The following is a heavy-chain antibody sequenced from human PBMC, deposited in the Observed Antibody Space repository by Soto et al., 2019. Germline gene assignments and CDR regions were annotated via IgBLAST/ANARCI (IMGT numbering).Heavy chain of an antibody. CDR2: ISGSGGST. J-gene: IGHJ6*03. CDR3: AKDLNSVATITGPHYYYYYYMDV. V-gene: IGHV3-23*01. D-gene: IGHD5-12*01. CDR1: GFTFSSYA. Sequence: GGSLRLSCAASGFTFSSYAMSWVRQAPGKGLEWVSAISGSGGSTYYADSVKGRFTISRDNSKNTLYLQMNSLRAEDTAVYYCAKDLNSVATITGPHYYYYYYMDVWGKGTTVTVSS.